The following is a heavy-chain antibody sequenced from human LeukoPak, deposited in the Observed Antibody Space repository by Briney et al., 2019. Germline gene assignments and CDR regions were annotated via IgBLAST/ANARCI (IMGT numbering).Heavy chain of an antibody. J-gene: IGHJ4*03. V-gene: IGHV3-7*01. D-gene: IGHD4-17*01. CDR2: RKKDGSER. CDR1: GFSLSDYW. Sequence: PGGSLRLSCAASGFSLSDYWMSWVRQAPGKGLEWVANRKKDGSERYYADSVKGRFTISRDNAKNSLYLQMNSLRAEDTAVYYCARSYDDWEKGYCDYWGQGTLVTVSS. CDR3: ARSYDDWEKGYCDY.